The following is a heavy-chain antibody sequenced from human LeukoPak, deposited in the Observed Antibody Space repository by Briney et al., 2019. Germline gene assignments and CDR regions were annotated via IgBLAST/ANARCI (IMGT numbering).Heavy chain of an antibody. V-gene: IGHV3-74*01. CDR3: ARAAAAGRANWFDP. D-gene: IGHD6-13*01. J-gene: IGHJ5*02. CDR1: GFTFSSYW. CDR2: INTDGSST. Sequence: GGSLRLSCAASGFTFSSYWMHWVRQAPGKGLVWVSRINTDGSSTSYADSVKGRFTISRDSAKNTLYLQMNSLRAEDTAVYYCARAAAAGRANWFDPWGQGTLVTVSS.